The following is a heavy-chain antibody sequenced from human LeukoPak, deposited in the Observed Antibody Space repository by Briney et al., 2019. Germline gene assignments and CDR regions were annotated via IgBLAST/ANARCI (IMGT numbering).Heavy chain of an antibody. D-gene: IGHD3-22*01. CDR3: ARSYYYDSSCYSPLAGSRRARDNWFDT. J-gene: IGHJ5*02. Sequence: GSLELSCGGSGFPFKSLSMNWVRQAPGKGVVGVSYITCSLCSKYHSVLAKGRFSISRDNAKNSLYVQMNNLRDEDTAVYYCARSYYYDSSCYSPLAGSRRARDNWFDTWGQGTLVTVSS. V-gene: IGHV3-48*02. CDR1: GFPFKSLS. CDR2: ITCSLCSK.